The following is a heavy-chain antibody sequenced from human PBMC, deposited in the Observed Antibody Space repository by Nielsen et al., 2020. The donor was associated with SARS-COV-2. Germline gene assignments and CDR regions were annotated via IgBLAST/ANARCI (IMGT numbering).Heavy chain of an antibody. J-gene: IGHJ6*02. CDR1: GGSISSGGYY. CDR3: ARESSGYDHYNYGMDV. CDR2: IYFSGRT. V-gene: IGHV4-31*03. D-gene: IGHD5-12*01. Sequence: SETLSLTCTVSGGSISSGGYYWSWIRRHPGKGLEWIGYIYFSGRTCYNPSLKSRVTISVDTSKNQFSLSLRPVTAADTAVYYCARESSGYDHYNYGMDVWGQGTTVTVSS.